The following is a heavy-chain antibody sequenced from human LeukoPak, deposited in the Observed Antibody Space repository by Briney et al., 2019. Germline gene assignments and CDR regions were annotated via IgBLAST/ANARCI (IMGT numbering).Heavy chain of an antibody. CDR3: ARDGLSSTSNSNWFDP. Sequence: PSETLSLTCTVSGGSISSGSFYWGWIRQPPGKGLEWIGSIYYSGSTYYNPSLKSRVTISVDTSKNQFSLKLSSVTAADTAVYYCARDGLSSTSNSNWFDPWGQGTLVTVSS. D-gene: IGHD2-2*01. CDR2: IYYSGST. CDR1: GGSISSGSFY. V-gene: IGHV4-39*07. J-gene: IGHJ5*02.